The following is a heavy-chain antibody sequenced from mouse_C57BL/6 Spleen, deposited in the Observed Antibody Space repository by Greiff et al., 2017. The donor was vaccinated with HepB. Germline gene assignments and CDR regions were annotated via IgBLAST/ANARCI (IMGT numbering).Heavy chain of an antibody. D-gene: IGHD2-4*01. J-gene: IGHJ1*03. CDR3: ARDYDGLYWYFDV. Sequence: EVKLQQSGPELVKPGDSVKISCKASGYSFTGYFMNWVMQSHGKSLEWIGRINPYNGDTFYNQKFKGKATLTVDKSSSTAYMELRSLTAEDSAVYYCARDYDGLYWYFDVWGTGTTVTVSS. V-gene: IGHV1-20*01. CDR2: INPYNGDT. CDR1: GYSFTGYF.